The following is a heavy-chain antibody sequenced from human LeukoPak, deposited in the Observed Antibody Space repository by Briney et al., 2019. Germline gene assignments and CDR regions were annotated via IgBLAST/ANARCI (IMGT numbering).Heavy chain of an antibody. V-gene: IGHV3-48*03. CDR3: ARFLEWLLYFDY. J-gene: IGHJ4*02. Sequence: GGSLRLSCAASGFTFDDFAMNWVRQAPGKGLEWVSYISSSGSTIYYADSVKGRFTISRDNAKNSLYLQMNSLRAEDTAAYYCARFLEWLLYFDYWGQGTLVTVSS. D-gene: IGHD3-3*01. CDR1: GFTFDDFA. CDR2: ISSSGSTI.